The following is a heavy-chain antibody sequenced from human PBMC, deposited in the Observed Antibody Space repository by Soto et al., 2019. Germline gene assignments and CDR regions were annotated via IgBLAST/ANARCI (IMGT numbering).Heavy chain of an antibody. CDR2: ISYDGSNK. CDR3: ARDLKGLEGMAQLPYF. J-gene: IGHJ4*02. D-gene: IGHD1-26*01. CDR1: GFTFSSYA. V-gene: IGHV3-30-3*01. Sequence: GGSLRLSCAASGFTFSSYAMHWVRQAPGKGLEWVAVISYDGSNKYYADSVKGRFTISRDNSKNTLYLQMNSLRAEDTAVYYCARDLKGLEGMAQLPYFWGQGTLVTVSS.